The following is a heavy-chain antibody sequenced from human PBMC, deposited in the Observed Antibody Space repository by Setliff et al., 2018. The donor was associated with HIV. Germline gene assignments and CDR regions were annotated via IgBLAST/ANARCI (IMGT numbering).Heavy chain of an antibody. D-gene: IGHD6-19*01. J-gene: IGHJ4*02. Sequence: PSETLSLPCTVSGGSISSYSWSWIRQPPGKGLEWIGYIYTSGSTNYNPSLKSRVTISVDTSKNQFSLKLSSVTAADTAVYYCARVPLSGWLYFDYWGQGTLVTVSS. V-gene: IGHV4-4*08. CDR3: ARVPLSGWLYFDY. CDR1: GGSISSYS. CDR2: IYTSGST.